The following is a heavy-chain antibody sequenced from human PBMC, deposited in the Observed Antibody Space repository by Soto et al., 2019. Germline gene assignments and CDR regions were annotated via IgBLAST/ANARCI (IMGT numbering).Heavy chain of an antibody. CDR3: AREGDGTQYLDF. CDR2: SHVGPDTT. Sequence: VQLEQSGAEVKKPGASMKVSCQASGYTFTSYFIHWVRQAPGQGLEWMGVSHVGPDTTMYAQKFQGRVTVTRDTSTSTVYLEVSSMMSEDTVVYFCAREGDGTQYLDFWGKGTLVTVSS. J-gene: IGHJ4*02. CDR1: GYTFTSYF. V-gene: IGHV1-46*01.